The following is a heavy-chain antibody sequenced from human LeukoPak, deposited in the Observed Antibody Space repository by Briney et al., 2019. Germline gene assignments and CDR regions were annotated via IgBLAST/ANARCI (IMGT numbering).Heavy chain of an antibody. Sequence: PSETLSLTCTVSGGSISSSSYYWGWIRQPPGKGLEWIGSIYYSGSTYYNPSLKSRVTISVDTSKNQFSLKLSSVTAADTAVYYCATWGYNWNYDDYWGQGTLVTVSS. CDR3: ATWGYNWNYDDY. V-gene: IGHV4-39*01. D-gene: IGHD1-20*01. J-gene: IGHJ4*02. CDR1: GGSISSSSYY. CDR2: IYYSGST.